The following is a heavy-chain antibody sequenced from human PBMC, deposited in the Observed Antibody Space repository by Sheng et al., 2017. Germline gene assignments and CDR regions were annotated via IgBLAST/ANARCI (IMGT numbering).Heavy chain of an antibody. Sequence: EVQLVESGGGLVQPGGSLRLSCAASGFTFSDHYMDWVRQAPGKGLEWVGRTRNKANSYTTEYAASVKGRFTISRDDSKNSLYLQMNSLKTEDTAVYYCARVMTYDFWSGYHYYGMDVWGQGTTVTVSS. CDR1: GFTFSDHY. D-gene: IGHD3-3*01. CDR3: ARVMTYDFWSGYHYYGMDV. CDR2: TRNKANSYTT. J-gene: IGHJ6*02. V-gene: IGHV3-72*01.